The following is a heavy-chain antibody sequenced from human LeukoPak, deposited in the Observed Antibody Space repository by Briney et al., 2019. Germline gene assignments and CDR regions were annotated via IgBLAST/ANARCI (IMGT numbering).Heavy chain of an antibody. CDR2: ISSSSSYI. J-gene: IGHJ4*02. CDR1: GFTFSSYS. Sequence: GGSLRLSCAASGFTFSSYSMNWVRQAPGKGLEWVSSISSSSSYIYYADSVKGRFTISRDNAKNSLYLQMNSLRAEDTAVYYCARVGQQLVPEPDYWGQGTLVTVSS. CDR3: ARVGQQLVPEPDY. D-gene: IGHD6-13*01. V-gene: IGHV3-21*01.